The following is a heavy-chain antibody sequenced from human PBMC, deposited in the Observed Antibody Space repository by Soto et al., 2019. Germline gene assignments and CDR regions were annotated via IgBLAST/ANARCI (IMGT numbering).Heavy chain of an antibody. V-gene: IGHV3-23*01. CDR3: EKLGLLGPTTRAFDV. Sequence: EVQLLESGGGLVQPGGSLRLSCAASGFTFSNFAMSWVRQAPGKGLEWVSGISGSGGSTYYADSLKGRFTISRDNSKNTLYLQMNSLRADDTAVYYCEKLGLLGPTTRAFDVWGQGTMVTVSS. D-gene: IGHD1-26*01. CDR1: GFTFSNFA. J-gene: IGHJ3*01. CDR2: ISGSGGST.